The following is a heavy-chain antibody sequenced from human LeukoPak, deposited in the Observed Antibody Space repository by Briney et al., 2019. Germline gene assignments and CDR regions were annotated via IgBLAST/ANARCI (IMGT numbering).Heavy chain of an antibody. CDR2: IYYSGST. CDR1: GGSISSYY. V-gene: IGHV4-59*01. D-gene: IGHD5-18*01. Sequence: PSETLSLTCTVSGGSISSYYWSWIRQPPGKGLEWIGYIYYSGSTNYNPSLKSRVTISVDTSKNQFSLKLSSVTAADTAVYYCARGYVDSYGNELLDYWGQGTLVTVSS. J-gene: IGHJ4*02. CDR3: ARGYVDSYGNELLDY.